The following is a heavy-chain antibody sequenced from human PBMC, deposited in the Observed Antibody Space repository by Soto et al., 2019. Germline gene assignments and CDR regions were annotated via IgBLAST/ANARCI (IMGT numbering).Heavy chain of an antibody. CDR3: AREKYDSSGRNWFDP. J-gene: IGHJ5*02. D-gene: IGHD3-22*01. V-gene: IGHV4-39*02. Sequence: SETLSLTCTVSGGSISSSSYYWGWIRQPPGKGLEWIGSIYYSGSTYYNPSLKSRVTISVDTSKDQFSLKLSSVTAADTAVYYCAREKYDSSGRNWFDPWGQGTLVTVSS. CDR1: GGSISSSSYY. CDR2: IYYSGST.